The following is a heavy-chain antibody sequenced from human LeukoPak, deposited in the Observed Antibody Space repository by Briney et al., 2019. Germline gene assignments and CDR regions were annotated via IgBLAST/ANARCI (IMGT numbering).Heavy chain of an antibody. CDR2: IYYSGST. CDR3: ARANPPRYYYGMDV. CDR1: GGSISSGDYY. J-gene: IGHJ6*02. D-gene: IGHD1-14*01. V-gene: IGHV4-30-4*01. Sequence: SQTLSLTCTVSGGSISSGDYYWSWIRQPPGKGLEWIGYIYYSGSTYYNPSLKRRVTISVDTSKNQFSLKLSSVTAADTAVYYCARANPPRYYYGMDVWGQGTTVTVSS.